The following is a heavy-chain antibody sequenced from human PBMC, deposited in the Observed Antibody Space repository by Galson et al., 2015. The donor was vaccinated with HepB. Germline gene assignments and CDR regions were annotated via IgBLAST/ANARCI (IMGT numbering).Heavy chain of an antibody. Sequence: LSLTCTVSGGSISSYYWSWIRQPPGKGLEWIGYIYYSGSTNYNPSLKSRVTISVDTSKNQFSLKLSSVTAADTAVYYCARVYAAAHTYYFDYWGQGTLVTVSS. CDR2: IYYSGST. V-gene: IGHV4-59*01. D-gene: IGHD6-13*01. CDR3: ARVYAAAHTYYFDY. J-gene: IGHJ4*02. CDR1: GGSISSYY.